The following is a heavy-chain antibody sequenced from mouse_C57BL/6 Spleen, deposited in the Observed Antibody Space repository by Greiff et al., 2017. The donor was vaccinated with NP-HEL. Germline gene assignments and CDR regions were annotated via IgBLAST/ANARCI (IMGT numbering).Heavy chain of an antibody. V-gene: IGHV1-82*01. CDR1: GYAFSSSW. Sequence: VQLQQSGPELVKPGASVKISCKASGYAFSSSWMNWVKQRPGKGLEWIGRIYPGDGDTNYNGKFKGKATLTADKSSSTAYMQLSSLTSEDSAVYCCACYYGSSPLAYWGQGTLVTVSA. CDR3: ACYYGSSPLAY. J-gene: IGHJ3*01. CDR2: IYPGDGDT. D-gene: IGHD1-1*01.